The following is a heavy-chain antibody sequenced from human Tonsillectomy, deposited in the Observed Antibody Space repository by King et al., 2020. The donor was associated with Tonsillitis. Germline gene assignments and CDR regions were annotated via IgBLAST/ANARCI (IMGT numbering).Heavy chain of an antibody. CDR1: GYTFTGYY. D-gene: IGHD3-3*01. Sequence: QEQLVQSGAEVKKPGASVKVSCKTSGYTFTGYYMHWVRQAPGQGLEWMGWINPNSGGTDYAQKFQGRVTMTRETSISTAYMELSSLRSDDTAVYYCAREGGIITVFGVGSPFDPWGQGTLVTVSS. V-gene: IGHV1-2*02. CDR3: AREGGIITVFGVGSPFDP. J-gene: IGHJ5*02. CDR2: INPNSGGT.